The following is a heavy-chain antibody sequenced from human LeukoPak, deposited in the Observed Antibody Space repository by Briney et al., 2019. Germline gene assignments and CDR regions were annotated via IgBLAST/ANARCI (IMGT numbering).Heavy chain of an antibody. D-gene: IGHD6-19*01. Sequence: SETLSLTCTVSGGSISTYYWSWIRQPPGKGLEWLGFIYHTGSTTYNPSLKSRVTISLDTSKNQFSLKLSSVTAADTAVYYCARVEVAGKYWYFDLWGRGTLVTVSS. CDR3: ARVEVAGKYWYFDL. V-gene: IGHV4-59*01. CDR2: IYHTGST. J-gene: IGHJ2*01. CDR1: GGSISTYY.